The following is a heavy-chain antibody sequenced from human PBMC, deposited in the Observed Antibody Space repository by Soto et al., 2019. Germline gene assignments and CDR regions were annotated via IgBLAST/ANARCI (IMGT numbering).Heavy chain of an antibody. CDR3: ARSVAVPGAHIDY. J-gene: IGHJ4*02. Sequence: SETLSLTCXVSGVSISGSYWSWIRQSPGKGLEWLGYVYYTGSTNYSPSLRSRVSISVDTSKNEFSLRLSSVTAADTAVYFCARSVAVPGAHIDYWGQGTQVTVSS. CDR1: GVSISGSY. D-gene: IGHD6-19*01. CDR2: VYYTGST. V-gene: IGHV4-59*01.